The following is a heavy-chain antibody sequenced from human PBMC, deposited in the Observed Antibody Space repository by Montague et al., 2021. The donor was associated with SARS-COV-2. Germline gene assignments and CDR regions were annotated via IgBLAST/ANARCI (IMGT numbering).Heavy chain of an antibody. Sequence: SLRLSCAASGFTFSSYSMNWVRQAPGKGPEWVSSISSSSSYIYYADSVKGRFTISRDNAKNSLYLQMNSLRAEDTAVYYCARDRGGGRYDFWSGYYVQPYDYWGQGTLVTVSS. V-gene: IGHV3-21*01. J-gene: IGHJ4*02. D-gene: IGHD3-3*01. CDR1: GFTFSSYS. CDR3: ARDRGGGRYDFWSGYYVQPYDY. CDR2: ISSSSSYI.